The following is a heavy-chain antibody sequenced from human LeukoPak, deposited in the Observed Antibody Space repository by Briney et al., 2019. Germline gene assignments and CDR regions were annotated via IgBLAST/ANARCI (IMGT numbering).Heavy chain of an antibody. J-gene: IGHJ6*03. Sequence: AGGSLRLSCAASGFTSSSHWMHWVRQAPGKGLVWVSRINSDGSSTSYADSVKGRFTISRDNAKNTLYLQMNSLRAEDTAVYYCAKYHLFYYYYMDVWGKGTTVTVSS. D-gene: IGHD2-2*01. CDR2: INSDGSST. CDR3: AKYHLFYYYYMDV. V-gene: IGHV3-74*01. CDR1: GFTSSSHW.